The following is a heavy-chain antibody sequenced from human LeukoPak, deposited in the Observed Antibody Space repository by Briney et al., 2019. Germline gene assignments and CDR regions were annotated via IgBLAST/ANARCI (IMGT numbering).Heavy chain of an antibody. Sequence: GGSLRLSCAASGFTFSSYGMHWVRQAPGKRLEWVAVISYDGSNKYYADSVKGRFTISRDNSKNTLYLQMNSLRAEDTAVYYCAKGDGIAAAGYAYWGQGTLVTVSS. CDR1: GFTFSSYG. J-gene: IGHJ4*02. CDR2: ISYDGSNK. D-gene: IGHD6-13*01. CDR3: AKGDGIAAAGYAY. V-gene: IGHV3-30*18.